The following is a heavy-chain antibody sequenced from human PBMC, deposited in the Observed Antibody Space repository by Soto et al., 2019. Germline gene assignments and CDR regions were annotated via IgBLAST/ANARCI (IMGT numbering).Heavy chain of an antibody. CDR3: AKGRSNSWTHLDC. D-gene: IGHD3-3*01. CDR2: ISAGGDST. J-gene: IGHJ4*02. V-gene: IGHV3-23*01. CDR1: GFTFSGYA. Sequence: EVQLLESGGGLVQPGGSLRLSCAASGFTFSGYAMSWVRQAPGKGLEWVSSISAGGDSTYYAASVKGRFAISSDNSKNTVYLQMNSLRAEDTAVYYCAKGRSNSWTHLDCWGQGTLVTVSS.